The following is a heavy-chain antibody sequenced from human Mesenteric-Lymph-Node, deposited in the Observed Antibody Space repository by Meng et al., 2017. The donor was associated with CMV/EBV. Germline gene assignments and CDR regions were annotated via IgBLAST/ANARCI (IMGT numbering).Heavy chain of an antibody. Sequence: CASSGFAFSNYYMHWIRQAPVRGLELVSSISGSGSITLYADSVKGRFTVSRDTAKNSLYLQMNSLRAEDTAVYYCARRAVVTQDLDYWGQGTLVTVSS. J-gene: IGHJ4*02. CDR1: GFAFSNYY. CDR2: ISGSGSIT. D-gene: IGHD3-22*01. CDR3: ARRAVVTQDLDY. V-gene: IGHV3-11*01.